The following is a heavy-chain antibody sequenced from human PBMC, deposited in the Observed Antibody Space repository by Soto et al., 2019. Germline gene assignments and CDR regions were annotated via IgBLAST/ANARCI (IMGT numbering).Heavy chain of an antibody. Sequence: QVQLVQSGAEVKKPGASVKVSCKASGYTFTSYDINWVRQATGQGLEWMGWMNPNSGNTGYAQKSQGGVPMNRNTSISTAYMELSSLRSEDTAVYYCARFDLAAAGNDAFDIWGQGTMVTVSS. V-gene: IGHV1-8*01. CDR3: ARFDLAAAGNDAFDI. D-gene: IGHD6-13*01. CDR1: GYTFTSYD. J-gene: IGHJ3*02. CDR2: MNPNSGNT.